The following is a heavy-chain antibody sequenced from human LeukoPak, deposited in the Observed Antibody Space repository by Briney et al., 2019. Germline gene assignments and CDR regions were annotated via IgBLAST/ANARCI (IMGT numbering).Heavy chain of an antibody. CDR2: IYYSGTT. CDR3: ARRAAYWYFDL. J-gene: IGHJ2*01. Sequence: SETLSLTCTVSGGSISSYYWSWIRQPPGKGLEWIVYIYYSGTTDYNPSLKSRVTISVDTSKNQFSLKVTSVTAADTAVYYCARRAAYWYFDLWGRGTLVTVSS. CDR1: GGSISSYY. D-gene: IGHD2-15*01. V-gene: IGHV4-59*01.